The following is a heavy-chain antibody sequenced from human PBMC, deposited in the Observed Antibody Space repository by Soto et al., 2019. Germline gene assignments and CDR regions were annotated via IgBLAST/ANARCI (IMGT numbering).Heavy chain of an antibody. CDR1: GFTFSSYG. CDR3: ARDQFRSHYYCGMDV. Sequence: GGSLRLSCAASGFTFSSYGMHWVRQAPGKGLEWVAVIWYDGSNKYYADSVKGRFTISRDNSKNTLYLQMNSLRAEDTAVYYCARDQFRSHYYCGMDVWGQGTTVTVSS. CDR2: IWYDGSNK. J-gene: IGHJ6*02. D-gene: IGHD2-21*01. V-gene: IGHV3-33*01.